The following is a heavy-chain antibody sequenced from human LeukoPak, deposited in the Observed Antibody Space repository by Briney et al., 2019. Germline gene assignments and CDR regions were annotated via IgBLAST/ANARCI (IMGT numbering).Heavy chain of an antibody. D-gene: IGHD1-1*01. Sequence: GGSLRLSCAASVFIVSSNYMTWVRQAPGKGLEWVSTIRGNGDSTHYADSVKGRFTISRDNSKDTLYLQMNSMRGEDSAIYYCAKGQELDDGVFDSWGQGTLVTVSS. CDR2: IRGNGDST. CDR3: AKGQELDDGVFDS. V-gene: IGHV3-23*01. CDR1: VFIVSSNY. J-gene: IGHJ4*02.